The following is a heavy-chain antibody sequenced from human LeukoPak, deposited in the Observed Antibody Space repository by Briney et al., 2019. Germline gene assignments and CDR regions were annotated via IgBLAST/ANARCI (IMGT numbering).Heavy chain of an antibody. D-gene: IGHD2-2*01. CDR3: ARGRIVVPRVVNYYYYYGMDV. CDR2: ILLIFGTA. Sequence: SVMVSCKTSVGTLSSYALSWVRQAPRHVLEWPGGILLIFGTANYAQKFQGRVTITADKSTTTAYKEPSSQRTEDTAKYYCARGRIVVPRVVNYYYYYGMDVWGKGTTVTVSS. V-gene: IGHV1-69*06. CDR1: VGTLSSYA. J-gene: IGHJ6*04.